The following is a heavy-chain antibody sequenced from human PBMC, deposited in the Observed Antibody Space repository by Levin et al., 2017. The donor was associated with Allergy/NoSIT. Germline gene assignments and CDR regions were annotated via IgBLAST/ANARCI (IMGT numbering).Heavy chain of an antibody. CDR1: GGSFSGYY. CDR2: INHSGST. V-gene: IGHV4-34*01. CDR3: ARAGSSGWIDY. J-gene: IGHJ4*02. D-gene: IGHD6-19*01. Sequence: SETLSLTCAVYGGSFSGYYWSWIRQPPGKGLEWIGEINHSGSTNYNPSLKSRVTISVDTSKNQFSLKLSSVTAADTAVYYCARAGSSGWIDYWGQGTLVTVSS.